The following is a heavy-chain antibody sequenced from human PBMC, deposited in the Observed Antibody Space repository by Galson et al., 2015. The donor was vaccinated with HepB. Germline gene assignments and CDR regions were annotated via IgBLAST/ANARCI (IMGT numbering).Heavy chain of an antibody. J-gene: IGHJ4*02. CDR1: GYTFTGYY. D-gene: IGHD1-26*01. Sequence: SVKVSCKASGYTFTGYYMHWVRQAPGQGLEWMGWINPNSGGTNYAQKFQGWVTMTRDTSISTAYMELSRLRSDDTAVYYCARGNSNGGATPDYWGQGTLVTVSS. V-gene: IGHV1-2*04. CDR2: INPNSGGT. CDR3: ARGNSNGGATPDY.